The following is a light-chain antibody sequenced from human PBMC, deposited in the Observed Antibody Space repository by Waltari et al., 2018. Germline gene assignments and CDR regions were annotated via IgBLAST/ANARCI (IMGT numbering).Light chain of an antibody. V-gene: IGLV4-69*01. Sequence: QLVLTQSPSASASLGASVKLTCTLSSGHSSNVIAWHQQQPEKGPRHVMKVNRDGRHSKGDASPERFSGTSSGAERHRTISSLQSEDEADYYCQTGGHGTWVFGGGTKLTVL. CDR1: SGHSSNV. CDR2: VNRDGRH. CDR3: QTGGHGTWV. J-gene: IGLJ3*02.